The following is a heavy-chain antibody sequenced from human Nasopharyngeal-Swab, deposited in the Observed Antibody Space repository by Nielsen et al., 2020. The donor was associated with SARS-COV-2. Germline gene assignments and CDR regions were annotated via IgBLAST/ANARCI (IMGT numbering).Heavy chain of an antibody. Sequence: GESLKISCAASGFTFSSYEMNWVRQAPGKGLEWVSYISSSGSTIYYADSVKGRFTISRDNSRHTLCLQMNSLRAEDTAVYYCARIRTGAYFDYWGQGTLVTVSS. CDR1: GFTFSSYE. J-gene: IGHJ4*02. CDR3: ARIRTGAYFDY. CDR2: ISSSGSTI. D-gene: IGHD1-14*01. V-gene: IGHV3-48*03.